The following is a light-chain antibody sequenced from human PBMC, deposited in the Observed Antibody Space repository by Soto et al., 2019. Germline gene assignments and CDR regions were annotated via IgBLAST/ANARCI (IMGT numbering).Light chain of an antibody. J-gene: IGKJ1*01. CDR2: RAS. CDR1: QSLNSNY. V-gene: IGKV3-20*01. CDR3: QQHGSSGT. Sequence: EIVLTQSPGTLSLSPGDRATLSCRASQSLNSNYLAWYLQKPGQTPKVLIYRASTRAPGIPDRFSGSGSGTDFTLTISRLEPEDFAVYYCQQHGSSGTFGQGTKVDIK.